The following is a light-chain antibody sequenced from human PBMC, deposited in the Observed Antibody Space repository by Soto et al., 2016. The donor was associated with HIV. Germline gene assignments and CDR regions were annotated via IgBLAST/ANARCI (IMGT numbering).Light chain of an antibody. CDR2: DDS. V-gene: IGLV3-21*03. Sequence: SYVLTQPPSVSVAPEKTAKITCGGNNIGSKSVHWYQQKPGQAPVLVVYDDSARPSGIPERFSGSNSESHSENTATLTISRVEAGDEAVYYCQVWDSSSELYVFGSGTMVTVL. CDR1: NIGSKS. J-gene: IGLJ1*01. CDR3: QVWDSSSELYV.